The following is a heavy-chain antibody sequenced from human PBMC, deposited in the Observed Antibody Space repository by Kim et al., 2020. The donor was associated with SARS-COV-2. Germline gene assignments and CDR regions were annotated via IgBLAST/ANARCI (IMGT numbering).Heavy chain of an antibody. CDR1: GGSITDPYH. Sequence: SETLSLTCSVSGGSITDPYHWAWIRQPPGRGLEWIGTMFHSGSTSLKASLNSRVTISVDTSKSQVSLTLNSVTAADTAVYYCVRLHGTYEGGLGTLVSVSS. CDR3: VRLHGTYE. V-gene: IGHV4-39*01. D-gene: IGHD1-26*01. CDR2: MFHSGST. J-gene: IGHJ4*02.